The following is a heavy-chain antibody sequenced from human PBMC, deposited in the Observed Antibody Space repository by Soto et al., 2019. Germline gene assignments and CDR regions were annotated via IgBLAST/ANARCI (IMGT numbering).Heavy chain of an antibody. CDR1: GGSISSSSYY. CDR3: ASRPVSSNFGSGPNYYYYMEV. J-gene: IGHJ6*03. Sequence: PSETLSLTCTVSGGSISSSSYYWGWIRQPPGKGLEWIGSIYYSGSTYYNPSLKSRVTISVDTSKNQFSLKMSSVTAADTAVYYCASRPVSSNFGSGPNYYYYMEVGGKGTRVTVPS. D-gene: IGHD3-3*01. CDR2: IYYSGST. V-gene: IGHV4-39*01.